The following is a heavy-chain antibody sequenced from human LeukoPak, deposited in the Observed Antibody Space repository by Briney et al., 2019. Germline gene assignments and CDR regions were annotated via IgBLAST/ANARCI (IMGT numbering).Heavy chain of an antibody. CDR1: GFTLSGYE. J-gene: IGHJ3*02. CDR3: AKDGIAAAFDAFDI. D-gene: IGHD6-13*01. Sequence: GGSLRLSCAASGFTLSGYEMNWVRQAPGKGLEWVSGISWNRGSIGYADSVKGRFTISRDNAKNSLYLQMNSLRAKDTALYYCAKDGIAAAFDAFDIWGQGTMVTVSS. CDR2: ISWNRGSI. V-gene: IGHV3-9*01.